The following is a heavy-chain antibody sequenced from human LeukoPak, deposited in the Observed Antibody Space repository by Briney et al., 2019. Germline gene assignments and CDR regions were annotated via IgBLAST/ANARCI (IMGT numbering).Heavy chain of an antibody. Sequence: GASVTVSCKASGYTFTGYYMHWVRQAPGQGLEWMGWINPNSGGTNYAQKFQGRVTMTRDTSISTAYMELSRLRSDDTAVYYCARDDDCSSTSCSYWFDPWGQGTLVTVTS. CDR3: ARDDDCSSTSCSYWFDP. CDR1: GYTFTGYY. D-gene: IGHD2-2*01. CDR2: INPNSGGT. V-gene: IGHV1-2*02. J-gene: IGHJ5*02.